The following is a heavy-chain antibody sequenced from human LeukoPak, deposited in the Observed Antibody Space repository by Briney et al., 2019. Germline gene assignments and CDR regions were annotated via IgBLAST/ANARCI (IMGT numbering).Heavy chain of an antibody. V-gene: IGHV3-64*01. Sequence: PGGSLRLSCAASGFTFSSFPMQWVRQVPGKGLECVSAISSTGETSYYANSVKDRFTISRDNSKNTLHLQMGSLRAEAMAVYYCARVMSGSGSKYFDYWGQGTLVTVSS. CDR2: ISSTGETS. CDR1: GFTFSSFP. D-gene: IGHD3-10*01. J-gene: IGHJ4*02. CDR3: ARVMSGSGSKYFDY.